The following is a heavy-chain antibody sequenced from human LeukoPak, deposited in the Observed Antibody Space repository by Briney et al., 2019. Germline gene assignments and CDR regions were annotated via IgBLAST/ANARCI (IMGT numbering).Heavy chain of an antibody. D-gene: IGHD3-22*01. V-gene: IGHV1-18*01. CDR2: ISAYNGNT. CDR3: ARAADPYDSSGYYLAEYLQH. J-gene: IGHJ1*01. CDR1: GYTFTSYG. Sequence: ASVKVSCKASGYTFTSYGISWVRQAPGQGLEWMGWISAYNGNTNYAQKLQGRVTMTTDTSTSTAYMELRSLRSDDTAVYYCARAADPYDSSGYYLAEYLQHWGQGTLVTVSS.